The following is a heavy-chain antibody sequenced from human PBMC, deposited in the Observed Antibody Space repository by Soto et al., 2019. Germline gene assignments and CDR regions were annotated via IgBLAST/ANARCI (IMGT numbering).Heavy chain of an antibody. J-gene: IGHJ5*02. D-gene: IGHD6-19*01. CDR1: GGSVSSGSYY. Sequence: PSETLSLTCTVSGGSVSSGSYYWSWIRQPPGKGLEWIGYIYYSGSTNYNPSLKSRVTISVDTSKNQFSLKLSSVTAADTAVYYCAIAVAGINWFDPWGQGTLVTVSS. V-gene: IGHV4-61*01. CDR2: IYYSGST. CDR3: AIAVAGINWFDP.